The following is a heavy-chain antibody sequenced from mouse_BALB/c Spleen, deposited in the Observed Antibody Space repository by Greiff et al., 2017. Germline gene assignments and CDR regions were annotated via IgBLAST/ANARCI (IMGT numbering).Heavy chain of an antibody. CDR3: ARSGGVYFDV. CDR1: GYTFTSYW. V-gene: IGHV1-87*01. D-gene: IGHD3-1*01. J-gene: IGHJ1*01. CDR2: IYPGDGDT. Sequence: QVQLQQSGAELARPGASVKLSCKASGYTFTSYWMQWVKQRPGQGLEWIGAIYPGDGDTRYTQKFKGKATLTADKSSSTAYMQLSSLASEDSAVYYCARSGGVYFDVWGAGTTVTVSS.